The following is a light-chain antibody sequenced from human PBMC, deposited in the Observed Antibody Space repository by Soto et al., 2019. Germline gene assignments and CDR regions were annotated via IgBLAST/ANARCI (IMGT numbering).Light chain of an antibody. Sequence: DIQMTQSPSTLSASLGDRVTITCGASQSVSDWLAWYQQKPGKAPKLLIYDTSSLASAVPSRFRGSGSGTEFTLTISSLQPDDFATYYCQQYNSYTWTFGQGTKVDIK. CDR3: QQYNSYTWT. CDR1: QSVSDW. CDR2: DTS. V-gene: IGKV1-5*01. J-gene: IGKJ1*01.